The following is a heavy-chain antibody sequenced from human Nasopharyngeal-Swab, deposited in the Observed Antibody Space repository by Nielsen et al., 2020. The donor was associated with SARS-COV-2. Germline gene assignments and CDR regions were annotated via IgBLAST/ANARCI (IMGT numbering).Heavy chain of an antibody. V-gene: IGHV4-30-2*03. CDR3: ARQMTLRYFDWLLPGLFDY. CDR1: GGSISSGGYS. Sequence: LRLSCAVSGGSISSGGYSWSWIRQPPGKGLEWIGYIYHSGSTYYNPSLKSRVTISVDTSKNQFSLKLSSVTAADTAVYYCARQMTLRYFDWLLPGLFDYWGQGTLVTVSS. J-gene: IGHJ4*02. CDR2: IYHSGST. D-gene: IGHD3-9*01.